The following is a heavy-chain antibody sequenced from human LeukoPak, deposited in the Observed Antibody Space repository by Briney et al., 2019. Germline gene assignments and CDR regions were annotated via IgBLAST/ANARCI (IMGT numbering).Heavy chain of an antibody. CDR3: ARDYAPYTSGWYDGEDY. V-gene: IGHV3-21*01. CDR2: ISSSSSYI. CDR1: GFTFSSYS. J-gene: IGHJ4*02. D-gene: IGHD6-19*01. Sequence: KPGGSLRLSCAASGFTFSSYSMNWVRQAPGKGLEWVSSISSSSSYIYYADSVKGRFTISRDNAKNPLYLQMNSLRAEDTAVYYCARDYAPYTSGWYDGEDYWGQGTLVTVSS.